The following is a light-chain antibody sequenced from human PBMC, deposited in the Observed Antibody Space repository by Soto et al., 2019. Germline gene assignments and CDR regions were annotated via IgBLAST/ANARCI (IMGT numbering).Light chain of an antibody. Sequence: IQIPPAPSTRRTSEGARLTITFRASQSFSSWLARYQQKPGKAPKLLIYDASSLESGVPSRFSGSGSGTEFTLTISSLQPDDFATYYCQQYSSYWTFGQGTKVDIK. J-gene: IGKJ1*01. CDR3: QQYSSYWT. CDR1: QSFSSW. V-gene: IGKV1-5*01. CDR2: DAS.